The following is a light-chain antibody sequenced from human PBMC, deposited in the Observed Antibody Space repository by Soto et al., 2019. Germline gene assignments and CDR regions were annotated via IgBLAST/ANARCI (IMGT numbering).Light chain of an antibody. CDR1: QSVGSSY. CDR2: GAS. Sequence: EILLTQSPGTLSLSPGERATLSCRASQSVGSSYLAWYQQKPGQAPSLLIYGASSRATGIPDRFSGSGSGTDFTLTISRLEPEDFAVYYCQQYGSSPPWTFGQGTKVDIK. CDR3: QQYGSSPPWT. V-gene: IGKV3-20*01. J-gene: IGKJ1*01.